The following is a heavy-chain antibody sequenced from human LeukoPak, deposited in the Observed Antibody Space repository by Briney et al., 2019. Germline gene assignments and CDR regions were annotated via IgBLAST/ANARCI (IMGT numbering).Heavy chain of an antibody. CDR2: IRSTANGYAT. D-gene: IGHD6-19*01. J-gene: IGHJ6*03. V-gene: IGHV3-73*01. Sequence: GGSLRLSCAASGFTFSGSALHWVRQASGKGLEWVGRIRSTANGYATAYAASVKGRFTISRDDSKNTAYLQMNSLKTEDTAVYYCTSKTSGWNYYYYYMDVWGKGTTVTISS. CDR1: GFTFSGSA. CDR3: TSKTSGWNYYYYYMDV.